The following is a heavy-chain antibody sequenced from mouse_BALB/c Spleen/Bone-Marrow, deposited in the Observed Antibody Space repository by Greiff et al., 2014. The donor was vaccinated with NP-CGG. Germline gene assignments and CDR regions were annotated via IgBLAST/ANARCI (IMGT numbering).Heavy chain of an antibody. V-gene: IGHV5-4*02. CDR2: ISNGGTYT. Sequence: EVQGVESGGGLVKPGGSLKLSCAASGFIFSDFYMFWFRQTPEKRLEWVATISNGGTYTYYPDSVKGRFTISRDNAKNNLYLQMSSLKSEDTAMYYCARSGERYGAMDYWGQGTSVTVTS. J-gene: IGHJ4*01. D-gene: IGHD1-1*02. CDR1: GFIFSDFY. CDR3: ARSGERYGAMDY.